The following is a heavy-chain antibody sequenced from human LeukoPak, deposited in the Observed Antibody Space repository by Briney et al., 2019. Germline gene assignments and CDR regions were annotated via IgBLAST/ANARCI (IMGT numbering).Heavy chain of an antibody. CDR1: GFTFSNFA. V-gene: IGHV3-23*01. CDR2: ISTSGT. Sequence: GGFLRLSCAASGFTFSNFATTWVRQAPGKGLEWVSVISTSGTYYAESVKGRFTISRDNSKNTLYLQMSSLRAEDTAVYYCAKNINHLEWGQGTLVTVSS. D-gene: IGHD1-14*01. J-gene: IGHJ4*02. CDR3: AKNINHLE.